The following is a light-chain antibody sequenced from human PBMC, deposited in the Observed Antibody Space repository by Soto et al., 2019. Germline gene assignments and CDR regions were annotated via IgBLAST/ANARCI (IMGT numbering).Light chain of an antibody. CDR2: DAS. CDR3: QQYHRYSFT. Sequence: DIQMTQSPSTLSASVGDRVTITCRASQSISSWLAWYQQKPGKAPKLLIYDASSLESGVPSRFSGSGSETAFTLTISSLQPDDFATYYCQQYHRYSFTFGGGTKVEI. CDR1: QSISSW. V-gene: IGKV1-5*01. J-gene: IGKJ4*01.